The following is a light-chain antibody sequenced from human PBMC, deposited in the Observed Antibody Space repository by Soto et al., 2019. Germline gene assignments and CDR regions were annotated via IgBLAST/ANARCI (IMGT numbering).Light chain of an antibody. CDR1: SSDVGGYNY. V-gene: IGLV2-14*01. Sequence: QSALTQPASVSGSPGQSITISCTGTSSDVGGYNYVSWYQQHPGKAPKLMIYEVSNRPSGVSNRFSGSKSGNTASPTISGIQAEDEADYYCISYTSSSTLYVFGPGTKLTVL. CDR3: ISYTSSSTLYV. J-gene: IGLJ1*01. CDR2: EVS.